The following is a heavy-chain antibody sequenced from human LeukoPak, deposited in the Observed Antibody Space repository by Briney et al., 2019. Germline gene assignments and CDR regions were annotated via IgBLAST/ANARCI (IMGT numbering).Heavy chain of an antibody. CDR2: MNPNSGNT. D-gene: IGHD6-13*01. Sequence: ASVKVSCKASGYTFTSYDINWVRQATGHGLEWMGWMNPNSGNTGYAQKFQGRVTMTRNTSISTAYMELSSLRSEDTAVYYCARHEGIAGAFDIWGQGTMVTVSS. CDR3: ARHEGIAGAFDI. V-gene: IGHV1-8*01. J-gene: IGHJ3*02. CDR1: GYTFTSYD.